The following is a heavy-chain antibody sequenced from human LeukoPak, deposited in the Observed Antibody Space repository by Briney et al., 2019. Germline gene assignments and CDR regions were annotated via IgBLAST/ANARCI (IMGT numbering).Heavy chain of an antibody. Sequence: SETLSLTCAVYGGSFSGYYWSWIRQPPGKGLEWIGEINHSGSTNYNPSLKSRVTISVDTSKNQFSLKLSSVTAADTAVYYCARGGYYYYYMDVWGKGTTVTISS. CDR2: INHSGST. J-gene: IGHJ6*03. V-gene: IGHV4-34*01. CDR1: GGSFSGYY. CDR3: ARGGYYYYYMDV.